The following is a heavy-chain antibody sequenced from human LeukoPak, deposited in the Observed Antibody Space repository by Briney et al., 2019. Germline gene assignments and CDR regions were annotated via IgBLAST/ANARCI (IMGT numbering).Heavy chain of an antibody. CDR2: IRDDGTIK. J-gene: IGHJ6*03. V-gene: IGHV3-30*02. D-gene: IGHD3-10*01. CDR3: ARVPYGNYHYYYMDV. Sequence: AGGSLRLSCAASGFTFSSYGMYWVRQAPGKGLEWVTFIRDDGTIKYYADSVKGRFTTSRDNSKNTLSLQMNSLRAEDTAVYYCARVPYGNYHYYYMDVWGKGTTVTVSS. CDR1: GFTFSSYG.